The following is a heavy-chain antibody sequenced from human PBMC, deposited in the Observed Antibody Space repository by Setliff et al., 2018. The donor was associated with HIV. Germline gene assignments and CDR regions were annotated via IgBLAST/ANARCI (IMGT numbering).Heavy chain of an antibody. CDR2: ISPYNGHT. CDR1: GCTFTTYG. CDR3: ARLGSGWSDSYYYAMDV. Sequence: GASVKVSCKTSGCTFTTYGTSWVRQAPGHGLEWMGWISPYNGHTNYAQTFQGRVTMTIDTSTNSAYMELRSLRSDGTAVYFCARLGSGWSDSYYYAMDVWGQGTTVTVSS. J-gene: IGHJ6*02. D-gene: IGHD6-19*01. V-gene: IGHV1-18*01.